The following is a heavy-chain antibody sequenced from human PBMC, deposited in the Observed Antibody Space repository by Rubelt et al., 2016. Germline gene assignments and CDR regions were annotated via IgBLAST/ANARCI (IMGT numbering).Heavy chain of an antibody. CDR3: ARHGSGSRRWFDP. CDR2: IYYSGST. V-gene: IGHV4-59*08. Sequence: LEEPSETLSLTCAVYGGSFSGYYWSWIRQPPGKGLEWIGYIYYSGSTNYNPSLKSRVTISVDTSKNQFSLKLSSVTAADTAVYYCARHGSGSRRWFDPWGQGTLVTVSS. J-gene: IGHJ5*02. CDR1: GGSFSGYY. D-gene: IGHD1-26*01.